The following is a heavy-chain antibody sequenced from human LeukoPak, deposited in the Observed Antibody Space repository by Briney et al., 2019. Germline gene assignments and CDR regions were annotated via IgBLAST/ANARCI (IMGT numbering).Heavy chain of an antibody. CDR3: ARAGTRHGSGSYARY. CDR2: INHSGST. Sequence: SETLSLTCAVYGGSFSGYYWSWIRPPTGKGLEWIGEINHSGSTNYNPSLKSRVTISVDTSKNQFSLKLSSVTAADTAVYYCARAGTRHGSGSYARYWGQGTLVTVSS. CDR1: GGSFSGYY. D-gene: IGHD3-10*01. V-gene: IGHV4-34*01. J-gene: IGHJ4*02.